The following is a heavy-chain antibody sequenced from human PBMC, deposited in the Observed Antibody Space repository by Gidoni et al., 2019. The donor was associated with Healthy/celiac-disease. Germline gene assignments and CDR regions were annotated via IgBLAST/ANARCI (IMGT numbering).Heavy chain of an antibody. J-gene: IGHJ3*02. CDR2: FDPEDGET. CDR3: ATAHARDYYDSSGYYLIDAFDI. Sequence: QVKLVQSGAEVKQPGASVKVSCKVAGYTLTALGMHWARQAPRKGLEWMGGFDPEDGETIYAQKFQGRVTMTEDTSTDTAYMELSSLRSEDTAVYYCATAHARDYYDSSGYYLIDAFDIWGQGTMVTVSS. D-gene: IGHD3-22*01. CDR1: GYTLTALG. V-gene: IGHV1-24*01.